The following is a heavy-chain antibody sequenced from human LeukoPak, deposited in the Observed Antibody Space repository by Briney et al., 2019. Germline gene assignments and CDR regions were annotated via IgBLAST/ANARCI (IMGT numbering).Heavy chain of an antibody. CDR3: ARERVLRGYSYGTLGY. V-gene: IGHV1-18*01. CDR1: GYTFTNYG. J-gene: IGHJ4*02. Sequence: GASVKVSCKASGYTFTNYGISWVRQAPGQGLECMGWISAYSGDTKYAQNLQGRVTMTTDTSTSTAYMELRSLRSDDTAVYYCARERVLRGYSYGTLGYWGQGTLVTVSS. D-gene: IGHD5-18*01. CDR2: ISAYSGDT.